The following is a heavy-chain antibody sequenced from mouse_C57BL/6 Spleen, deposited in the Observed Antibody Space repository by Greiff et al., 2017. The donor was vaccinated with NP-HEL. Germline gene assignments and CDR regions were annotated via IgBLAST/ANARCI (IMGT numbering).Heavy chain of an antibody. CDR1: GFTFSSYA. CDR2: ISSGGDYI. V-gene: IGHV5-9-1*02. CDR3: TTLYYDYGYFDY. D-gene: IGHD2-4*01. Sequence: EVRLVESGEGLVKPGGSLKLSCAASGFTFSSYAMSWVRQTPEKRLEWVAYISSGGDYIYYADTVKGRFTISRDNARNTLYLQMSSLKSEDTAMYYCTTLYYDYGYFDYWGQGTTLTVSS. J-gene: IGHJ2*01.